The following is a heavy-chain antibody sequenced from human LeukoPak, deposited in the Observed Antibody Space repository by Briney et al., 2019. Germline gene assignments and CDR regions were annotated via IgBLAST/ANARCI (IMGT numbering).Heavy chain of an antibody. CDR1: GGSISSGDYY. J-gene: IGHJ6*03. CDR3: AKNYYDSSGYGGGWYYYMDV. V-gene: IGHV4-61*02. CDR2: IYTSGST. D-gene: IGHD3-22*01. Sequence: PSQTLSLTCTVSGGSISSGDYYWSWIRQPAGKGLEWIGRIYTSGSTNYNPSLKSRVTMSVDTSKNQFSLKLSSVTAADTAVYYCAKNYYDSSGYGGGWYYYMDVWGKGTTVTVSS.